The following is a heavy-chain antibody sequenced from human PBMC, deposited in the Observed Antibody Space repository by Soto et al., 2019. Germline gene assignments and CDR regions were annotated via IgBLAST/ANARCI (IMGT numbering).Heavy chain of an antibody. D-gene: IGHD2-2*01. J-gene: IGHJ5*02. CDR3: ARQLPTVPAATVHWFDP. Sequence: SETLSLTCAVYGGSFSGYYWSWIRQPPGKGLEWIGEINHSGSTNYNPSLKSRVTISVDTSKNQFSLKLSSVTAADTAVYHCARQLPTVPAATVHWFDPWGQGTLVTVSS. CDR1: GGSFSGYY. CDR2: INHSGST. V-gene: IGHV4-34*01.